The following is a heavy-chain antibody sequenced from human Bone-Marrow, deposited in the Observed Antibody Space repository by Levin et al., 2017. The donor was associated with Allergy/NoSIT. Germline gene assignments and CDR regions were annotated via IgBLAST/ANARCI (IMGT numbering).Heavy chain of an antibody. CDR3: ARAWWERDIVVVVAAAY. V-gene: IGHV3-30-3*01. Sequence: PGGSLRLSCAASGFTFSSYAMHWVRQAPGKGLEWVAVISYDGSNKYYADSVKGRFTISRDNSKNTLYLQMNSLRAEDTAVYYCARAWWERDIVVVVAAAYWGQGTLVTVSS. J-gene: IGHJ4*02. D-gene: IGHD2-15*01. CDR1: GFTFSSYA. CDR2: ISYDGSNK.